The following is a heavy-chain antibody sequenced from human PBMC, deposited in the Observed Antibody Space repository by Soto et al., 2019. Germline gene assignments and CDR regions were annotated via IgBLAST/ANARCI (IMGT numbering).Heavy chain of an antibody. Sequence: GEALKISCKGSGYSFTSYWISWVRQMPGKGLEWMGRIDPSDSYTNYSPSFQGHVTISADKSISTAYLQWSSLKASDTAMYYCAREYSSSSGYYYYYYGMDVWGQGTTVTVSS. J-gene: IGHJ6*02. CDR3: AREYSSSSGYYYYYYGMDV. D-gene: IGHD6-6*01. V-gene: IGHV5-10-1*01. CDR2: IDPSDSYT. CDR1: GYSFTSYW.